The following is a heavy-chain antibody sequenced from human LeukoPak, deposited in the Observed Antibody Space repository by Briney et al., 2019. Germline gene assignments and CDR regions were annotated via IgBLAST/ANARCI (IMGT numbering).Heavy chain of an antibody. CDR1: GFTFSSYA. V-gene: IGHV3-30*04. J-gene: IGHJ4*02. D-gene: IGHD6-13*01. Sequence: PGGSLRLSCAASGFTFSSYAMHWVRQAPGKGLEWVAVISYDGSNKYYADSVKGRFTISRDNSKNTLYLQMNSLRAEDTAVYYCARDHSSSWYPNYDYWGQGTLVTVSS. CDR3: ARDHSSSWYPNYDY. CDR2: ISYDGSNK.